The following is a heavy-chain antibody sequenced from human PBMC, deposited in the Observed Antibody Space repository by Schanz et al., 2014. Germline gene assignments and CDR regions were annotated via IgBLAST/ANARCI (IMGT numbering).Heavy chain of an antibody. CDR3: TKGRTFGR. CDR2: MNSKTGNT. D-gene: IGHD3-16*01. CDR1: GYTFTSYD. J-gene: IGHJ4*02. Sequence: QVQLVQSGAEVKKPGASVKGSCKASGYTFTSYDINWVRQATGQGLEWMGWMNSKTGNTGYAQRFQGRVTMTRNTSITTAYLELSSLRSGDTAVYYCTKGRTFGRWGQGTLVTVSS. V-gene: IGHV1-8*01.